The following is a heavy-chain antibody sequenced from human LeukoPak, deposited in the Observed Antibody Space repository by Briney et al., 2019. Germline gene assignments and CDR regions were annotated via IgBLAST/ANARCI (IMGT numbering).Heavy chain of an antibody. CDR3: GRAVLVRSHFDN. CDR1: GYTRTSYC. Sequence: ASVKVSCNSSGYTRTSYCMHWVRQAPGQGLESMGIINPSGNSTSYAQQFQGRVTMTTDTSTTTVYMELRGLRSEDSAVYYCGRAVLVRSHFDNWGQGTLVTVSS. CDR2: INPSGNST. J-gene: IGHJ4*02. D-gene: IGHD3-3*01. V-gene: IGHV1-46*01.